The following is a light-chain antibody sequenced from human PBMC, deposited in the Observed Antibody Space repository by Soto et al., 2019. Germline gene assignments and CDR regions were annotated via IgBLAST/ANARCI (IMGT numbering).Light chain of an antibody. CDR3: SAYVGSPYLYA. Sequence: QSALTQPPSASGSPGQSVTISCTGTSFDVGGYNYVSWYQQHPGKAPQVLMYEVSKRPSGVPDRFSGSKSGNTASLTVSGLQAEDEADYYCSAYVGSPYLYAFGSGTKVTVL. CDR2: EVS. J-gene: IGLJ1*01. CDR1: SFDVGGYNY. V-gene: IGLV2-8*01.